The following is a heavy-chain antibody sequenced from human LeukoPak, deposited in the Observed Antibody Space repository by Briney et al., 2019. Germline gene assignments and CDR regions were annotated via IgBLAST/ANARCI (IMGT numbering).Heavy chain of an antibody. Sequence: SETLSLTCTVSGGSISSYYWSWIRHPAGKGLEWIVSIYTSGSTNYNPSLKSRVTMSVDTSKNQFSLKLSSVTAADTAVYYCATERVYSYGSYYFDYWGQGTLVTVSS. D-gene: IGHD5-18*01. CDR1: GGSISSYY. V-gene: IGHV4-4*07. CDR3: ATERVYSYGSYYFDY. J-gene: IGHJ4*02. CDR2: IYTSGST.